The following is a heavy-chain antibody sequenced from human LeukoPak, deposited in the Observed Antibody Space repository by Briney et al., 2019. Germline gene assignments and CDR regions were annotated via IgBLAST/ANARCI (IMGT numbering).Heavy chain of an antibody. D-gene: IGHD6-19*01. CDR3: ARDEYSSGRAPYYYFGS. CDR1: GFTFSSYA. Sequence: GGSLRLSCAASGFTFSSYAMSWVRQAPGKGLEWVSAISGSGGSTYYADSVKGRFTISRDNSKNTLYLQMNSLRTEDTALYYCARDEYSSGRAPYYYFGSWGQGTLVTVSS. V-gene: IGHV3-23*01. J-gene: IGHJ4*02. CDR2: ISGSGGST.